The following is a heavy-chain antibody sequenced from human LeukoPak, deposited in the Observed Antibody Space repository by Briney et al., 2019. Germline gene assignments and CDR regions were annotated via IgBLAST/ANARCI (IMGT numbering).Heavy chain of an antibody. CDR1: GFTFGDYA. Sequence: PGGSLRLSCTASGFTFGDYAMNWVRQAPGKGLEWVGFIRSKAYGGTTEYAASVKGRFTISRDDSKSIAYLQMNSLKTEDTAVYYCTRDEPITIFGVVNYFDYWGQGTLVTVSS. CDR3: TRDEPITIFGVVNYFDY. J-gene: IGHJ4*02. V-gene: IGHV3-49*04. D-gene: IGHD3-3*01. CDR2: IRSKAYGGTT.